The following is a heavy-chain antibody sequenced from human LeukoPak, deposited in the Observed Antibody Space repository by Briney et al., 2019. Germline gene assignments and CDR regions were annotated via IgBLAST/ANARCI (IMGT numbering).Heavy chain of an antibody. CDR3: AKRLGDPPAFDY. V-gene: IGHV3-53*01. CDR2: IYSGGTT. J-gene: IGHJ4*02. D-gene: IGHD2-21*02. CDR1: GFTVSSNF. Sequence: GGSLRLSCAASGFTVSSNFMSWVRQAPGKGLEWVSVIYSGGTTYYADSVKGRFTISRDNSKNTLYLQMNSLRAEDTAVYYCAKRLGDPPAFDYWGQGTLVTVSS.